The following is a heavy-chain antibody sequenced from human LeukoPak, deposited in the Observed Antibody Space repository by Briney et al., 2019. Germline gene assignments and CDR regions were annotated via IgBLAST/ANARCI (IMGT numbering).Heavy chain of an antibody. J-gene: IGHJ5*02. Sequence: PSETLSLTCTVSGGSISSYYWSWIRQPAGKGLEWIGRIYTSGSTNYNPSLKSRVTMSVDTSKNQFSLKLSSVTAADTAVYYCARGWAMGATGVARWFDPWGQGTLVTVSS. V-gene: IGHV4-4*07. CDR2: IYTSGST. CDR1: GGSISSYY. D-gene: IGHD1-26*01. CDR3: ARGWAMGATGVARWFDP.